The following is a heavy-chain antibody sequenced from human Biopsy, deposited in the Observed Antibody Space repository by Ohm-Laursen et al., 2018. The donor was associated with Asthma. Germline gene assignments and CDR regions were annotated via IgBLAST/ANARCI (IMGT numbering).Heavy chain of an antibody. J-gene: IGHJ4*02. V-gene: IGHV3-30*03. CDR3: VRWRSGYPDHYSDF. Sequence: TLSLTCAAPGFTFRNFGMHWVRQAPGKGLEWVALISSDVREWYADSVEGRFTISRDNSKNALDLQMNSLGGDDTAVYYCVRWRSGYPDHYSDFWGLGTLVTVSS. CDR2: ISSDVRE. CDR1: GFTFRNFG. D-gene: IGHD2-21*01.